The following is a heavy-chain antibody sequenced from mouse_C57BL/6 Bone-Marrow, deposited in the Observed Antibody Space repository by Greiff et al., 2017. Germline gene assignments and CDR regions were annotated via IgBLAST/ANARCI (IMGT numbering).Heavy chain of an antibody. D-gene: IGHD1-1*01. CDR3: AREDYYGSMFAY. J-gene: IGHJ3*01. Sequence: EVKLVESGGDLVKPGGSLKLSCAASGFTFSSYGMSWVRQTPDKRLEWVATISSGGSYTYYPDSVKGRFTISRANAKNTLYLQMSILKSEYTAMYYFAREDYYGSMFAYWGQGTLVTVSA. CDR2: ISSGGSYT. CDR1: GFTFSSYG. V-gene: IGHV5-6*01.